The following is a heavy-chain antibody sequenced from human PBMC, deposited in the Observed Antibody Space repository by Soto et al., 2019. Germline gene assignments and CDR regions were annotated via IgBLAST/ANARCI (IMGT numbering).Heavy chain of an antibody. D-gene: IGHD2-8*01. Sequence: EVQLLASGVGLVQPGGSLRLSGAASGFTFSSYAMSLVRQAPGKGLEWVSGISGSGGSTYYADSVEGRFTISRDNSKKALFLQMNRLRGEETAVDYCAKVGIYCTNGVCMGYWGQGTLVTVSS. CDR3: AKVGIYCTNGVCMGY. CDR2: ISGSGGST. V-gene: IGHV3-23*01. J-gene: IGHJ4*02. CDR1: GFTFSSYA.